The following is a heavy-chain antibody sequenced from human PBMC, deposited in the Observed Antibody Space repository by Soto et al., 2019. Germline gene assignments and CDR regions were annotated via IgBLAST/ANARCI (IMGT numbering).Heavy chain of an antibody. J-gene: IGHJ6*02. CDR3: ARGGGPYYDLWSGPSYGMDV. CDR1: GGSISSYY. V-gene: IGHV4-59*01. Sequence: QVQLQESGPGLVKPSETLSLTCTVSGGSISSYYWSWIRQPPGKGLEWLGYIYYSGSTNYNPSLTRRLTISVDTSKNQFSLKLSSVTAADTAVYYCARGGGPYYDLWSGPSYGMDVWGQGTTVTVSS. CDR2: IYYSGST. D-gene: IGHD3-3*01.